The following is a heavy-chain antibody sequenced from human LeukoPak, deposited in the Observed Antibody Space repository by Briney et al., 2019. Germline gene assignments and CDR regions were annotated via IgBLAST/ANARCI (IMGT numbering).Heavy chain of an antibody. V-gene: IGHV1-2*02. Sequence: SVKVSCKASGYTFTGCYIHWVRQAPGQGLEWMGWINPDSGGTNSAQNFQGRVTMTRDTSISTAYMELNRLRSDDTAAYYCARDTVVMSTPYYYYYGMDVWGQGTTVTVSS. CDR3: ARDTVVMSTPYYYYYGMDV. D-gene: IGHD4-23*01. CDR2: INPDSGGT. J-gene: IGHJ6*02. CDR1: GYTFTGCY.